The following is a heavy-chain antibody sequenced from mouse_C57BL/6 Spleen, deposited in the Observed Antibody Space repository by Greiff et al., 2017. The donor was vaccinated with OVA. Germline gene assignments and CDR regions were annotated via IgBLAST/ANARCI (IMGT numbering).Heavy chain of an antibody. CDR1: GFNIKNTY. V-gene: IGHV14-3*01. D-gene: IGHD4-1*01. CDR3: ARRELGPYYAMDY. CDR2: IDPANGNT. Sequence: EVQLQESVAELVRPGASVKLSCTASGFNIKNTYMHWVKLRPEQGLEWIGRIDPANGNTKYAPKFQGKATITADTSSNTAYLQLSSLTSEDTAIYYCARRELGPYYAMDYWGQGTSVTVSS. J-gene: IGHJ4*01.